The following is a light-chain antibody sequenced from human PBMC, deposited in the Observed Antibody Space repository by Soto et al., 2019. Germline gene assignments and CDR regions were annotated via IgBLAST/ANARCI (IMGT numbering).Light chain of an antibody. Sequence: EIVLTQSPGTLSLSPGESATLSCRASQSVTGTSLAWYQQKPGQAPRLLIYGASTRATGTPDRFSGSGSGPGFTLTISRLEPEDFAVYLCQQYGSSPSTFGQGTRLEIK. CDR3: QQYGSSPST. V-gene: IGKV3-20*01. CDR2: GAS. J-gene: IGKJ5*01. CDR1: QSVTGTS.